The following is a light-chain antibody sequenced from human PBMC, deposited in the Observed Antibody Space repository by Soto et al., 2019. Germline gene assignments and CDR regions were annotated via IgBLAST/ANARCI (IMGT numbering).Light chain of an antibody. Sequence: QSALTQPASVSGSSGQSITISCTGTSSDVGGYDYVSWYQQHPGKAPRLMIYKASNRPSGVSHRFSGSRSGNTASLTISGLQAEDEADYYCSSYTSGSTLYVFGTGTKVTVL. CDR1: SSDVGGYDY. V-gene: IGLV2-14*01. J-gene: IGLJ1*01. CDR3: SSYTSGSTLYV. CDR2: KAS.